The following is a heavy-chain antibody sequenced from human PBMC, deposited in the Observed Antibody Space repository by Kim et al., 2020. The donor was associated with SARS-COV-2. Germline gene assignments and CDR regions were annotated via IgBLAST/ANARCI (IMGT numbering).Heavy chain of an antibody. Sequence: SETLSLTCTVSGGSISSYYWSWIRQPPGKGLELIGYIDYSGSANDNPSLKRRVTISVDTSKNQFSLKLSSVTAADTAVYYCARDVSYGSGSSFDYWGQGTLVTVSS. CDR3: ARDVSYGSGSSFDY. CDR1: GGSISSYY. J-gene: IGHJ4*02. V-gene: IGHV4-59*13. CDR2: IDYSGSA. D-gene: IGHD3-10*01.